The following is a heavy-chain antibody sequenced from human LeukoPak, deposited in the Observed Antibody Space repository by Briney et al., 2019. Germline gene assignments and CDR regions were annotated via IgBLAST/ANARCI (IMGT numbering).Heavy chain of an antibody. CDR3: ARLPLDIVVVPAAMGHYYYYGMDV. V-gene: IGHV1-69*01. CDR2: IIPIFGTA. J-gene: IGHJ6*04. CDR1: GGTFSSYA. Sequence: GSSVKVSCKASGGTFSSYAISWVRQAPGQGLEWMGGIIPIFGTANYAQKFQGRVTITADESTSTAYMELSGLRSEDTAVYYCARLPLDIVVVPAAMGHYYYYGMDVWGKGTTVTVSS. D-gene: IGHD2-2*01.